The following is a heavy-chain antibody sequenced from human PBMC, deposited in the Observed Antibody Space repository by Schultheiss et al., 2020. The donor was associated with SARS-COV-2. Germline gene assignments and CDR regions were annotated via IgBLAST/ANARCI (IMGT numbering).Heavy chain of an antibody. CDR2: ISSNGGST. CDR1: GFTFSSYS. D-gene: IGHD3-10*01. V-gene: IGHV3-64*04. Sequence: GGSLRLSCAASGFTFSSYSMNWVRQAPGKGLEYVSAISSNGGSTYYADSVKGRFTISRDNSKNTLYLQMNSLRAEDTAVYYCAKEAAVTGSDLDYWGQGTLVTVSS. J-gene: IGHJ4*02. CDR3: AKEAAVTGSDLDY.